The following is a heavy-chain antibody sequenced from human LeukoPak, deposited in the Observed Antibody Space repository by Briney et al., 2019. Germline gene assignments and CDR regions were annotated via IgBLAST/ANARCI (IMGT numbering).Heavy chain of an antibody. CDR2: ISHSGST. V-gene: IGHV4-38-2*01. CDR3: SRAYYENSGFYSRGY. D-gene: IGHD3-22*01. J-gene: IGHJ4*02. Sequence: SETLSLTCAVSGYSIRSGYNWGWIRQPPGKGLEWIGSISHSGSTYYNPSLKSRITISVDTSKNQFSLKLSSVTAADTAIYYCSRAYYENSGFYSRGYWGQGTLVIVS. CDR1: GYSIRSGYN.